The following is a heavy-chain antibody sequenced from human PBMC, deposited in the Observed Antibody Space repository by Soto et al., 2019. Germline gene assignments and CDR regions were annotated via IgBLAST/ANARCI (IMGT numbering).Heavy chain of an antibody. V-gene: IGHV4-59*01. CDR3: ARDLTISSTDGPLDP. Sequence: SETLSLTCTVSGGSMSRYYWTWIRQPPGKGLEWIGNIHYTGSTNYNPSLKSRVTILLGTSTSQFSLKVSSVTAADTAVYYCARDLTISSTDGPLDPWGHGTLVTVS. J-gene: IGHJ5*02. D-gene: IGHD1-1*01. CDR1: GGSMSRYY. CDR2: IHYTGST.